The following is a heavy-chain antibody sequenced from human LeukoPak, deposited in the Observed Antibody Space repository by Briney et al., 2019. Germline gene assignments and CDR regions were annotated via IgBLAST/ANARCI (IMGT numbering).Heavy chain of an antibody. CDR1: GFTFSDYY. Sequence: GGSLRLSCAASGFTFSDYYMSWIRQAPGKGLEWVSYIGDSGTTIYYADSVKGRFTISSDNAKNSLYLQMSSLRAEDTAVYYCASQECSSTSCYLPYWGQGTLVTVSS. CDR3: ASQECSSTSCYLPY. V-gene: IGHV3-11*01. D-gene: IGHD2-2*01. J-gene: IGHJ4*02. CDR2: IGDSGTTI.